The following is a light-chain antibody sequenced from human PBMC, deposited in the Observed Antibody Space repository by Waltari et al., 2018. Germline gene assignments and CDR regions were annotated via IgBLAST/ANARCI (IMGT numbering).Light chain of an antibody. CDR1: GSDVGGYDY. J-gene: IGLJ1*01. V-gene: IGLV2-14*01. CDR2: DGN. CDR3: SSYTSSRAIFV. Sequence: QSALTQPASVSGSPGQSITISCPGPGSDVGGYDYVSWYQRHPGKVPKVMIYDGNKRPSGVSDRFSGSKSGYTASLTISGLQAQDEADYYCSSYTSSRAIFVFGIGTKVTVL.